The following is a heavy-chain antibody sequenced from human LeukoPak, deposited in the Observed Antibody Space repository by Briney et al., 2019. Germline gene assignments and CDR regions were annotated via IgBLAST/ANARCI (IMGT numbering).Heavy chain of an antibody. J-gene: IGHJ4*02. V-gene: IGHV3-30*03. Sequence: GGSLRLSCAASGFTFSHYVVQCVRQAPDKGLEWVAAISYDGSNKYYTDSVKGRFTISRDDSKNKLYLQINSLRAEDTAVYYCGTKPQARYNGLIDYWGQGTLVTVSS. CDR3: GTKPQARYNGLIDY. CDR2: ISYDGSNK. D-gene: IGHD5-12*01. CDR1: GFTFSHYV.